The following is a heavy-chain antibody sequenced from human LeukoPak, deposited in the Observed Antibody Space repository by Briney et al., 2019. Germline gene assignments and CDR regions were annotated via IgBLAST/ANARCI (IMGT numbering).Heavy chain of an antibody. CDR1: VGTFSSYA. Sequence: SVKVSCKASVGTFSSYAISWVRQAPGQGLEWMGRIIPILGIANYAQKFQGRVTITADKSTSTAYMELRSLRSDDTAVYYCARVGVLRIAAAGTDYWGQGTLVTVSS. CDR3: ARVGVLRIAAAGTDY. CDR2: IIPILGIA. J-gene: IGHJ4*02. V-gene: IGHV1-69*04. D-gene: IGHD6-13*01.